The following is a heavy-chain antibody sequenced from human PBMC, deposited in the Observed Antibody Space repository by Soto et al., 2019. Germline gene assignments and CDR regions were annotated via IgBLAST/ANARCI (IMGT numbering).Heavy chain of an antibody. J-gene: IGHJ4*02. CDR1: GYTFTSYG. CDR3: ATRTSGWVPEGY. D-gene: IGHD6-19*01. CDR2: ISAYNGDT. Sequence: ASVKVSCKASGYTFTSYGISWVRQAPGQGLEWMGWISAYNGDTDYAQKLQGRVTMTTDTSTTTAYMELRSLRSDDTAVYYCATRTSGWVPEGYWGQGTLVTVSS. V-gene: IGHV1-18*01.